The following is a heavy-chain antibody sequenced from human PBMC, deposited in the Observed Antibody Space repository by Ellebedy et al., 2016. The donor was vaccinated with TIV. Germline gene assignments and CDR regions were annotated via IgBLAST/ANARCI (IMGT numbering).Heavy chain of an antibody. D-gene: IGHD4-17*01. CDR2: IYYSGST. Sequence: SETLSLXXTVSGGSISSGGYYWSWIRQHPGKGLEWIGYIYYSGSTYYNPSLKSRVTISVDTSKNQFSLKLSSVTATDTAVYYCARCWTTVTIPYYFDYWGQGTLVTVSS. J-gene: IGHJ4*02. CDR1: GGSISSGGYY. V-gene: IGHV4-31*03. CDR3: ARCWTTVTIPYYFDY.